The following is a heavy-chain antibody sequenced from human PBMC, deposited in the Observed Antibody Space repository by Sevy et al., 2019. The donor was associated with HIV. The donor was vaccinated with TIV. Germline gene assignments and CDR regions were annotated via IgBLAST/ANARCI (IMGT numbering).Heavy chain of an antibody. D-gene: IGHD6-13*01. Sequence: SETLSLTCAVSGGSIRSYYWSWIRQPAGKGLEWIGRIYSGGNTNYNPSLKSRVTMSVDTSKNQFSLELWSVTAADTAVYYCARDKGGSTWFLLDPWGQGRLVTVSS. V-gene: IGHV4-4*07. J-gene: IGHJ5*02. CDR2: IYSGGNT. CDR3: ARDKGGSTWFLLDP. CDR1: GGSIRSYY.